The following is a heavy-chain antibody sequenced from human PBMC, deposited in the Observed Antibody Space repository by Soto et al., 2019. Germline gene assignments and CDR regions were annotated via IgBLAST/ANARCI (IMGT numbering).Heavy chain of an antibody. V-gene: IGHV3-23*01. J-gene: IGHJ3*02. CDR1: GFTFRSYA. D-gene: IGHD1-1*01. Sequence: EVQLLESGGGLVQPGGSLRLSCAASGFTFRSYAMSWVRQAPGKGLEWVSAISESGGSTYYADSVKGRFTISRDNTKNTQYLQMNSLRAEDTAVYYCAKDKPGTTAFDIWGRGTLVTVSS. CDR2: ISESGGST. CDR3: AKDKPGTTAFDI.